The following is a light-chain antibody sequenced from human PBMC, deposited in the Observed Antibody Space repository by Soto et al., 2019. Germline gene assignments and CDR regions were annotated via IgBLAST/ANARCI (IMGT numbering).Light chain of an antibody. Sequence: IQMTQSPSTLSASVGDRVTFTCRASQTISTWLAWYQQKPGEAPKLLIYKASTLEVGVPSRFSASGSGTEFTLTINTLQPADFATYSCQQYSSYPWTFGQGTKV. V-gene: IGKV1-5*03. CDR1: QTISTW. J-gene: IGKJ1*01. CDR3: QQYSSYPWT. CDR2: KAS.